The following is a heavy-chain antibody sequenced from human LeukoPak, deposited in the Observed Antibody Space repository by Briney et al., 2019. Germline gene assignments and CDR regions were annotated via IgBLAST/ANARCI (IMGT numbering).Heavy chain of an antibody. CDR2: IYYSGST. Sequence: PSETLSLTCTVSGGSISSSSYYWGWIRQPPGKGLEWIGSIYYSGSTYYNPSLKSRVTISVDTSKNQFSLKLSSVTAADTAVYYCARQNYDYVWGSYRSEPDYWGQGTLVTVSS. D-gene: IGHD3-16*02. CDR1: GGSISSSSYY. CDR3: ARQNYDYVWGSYRSEPDY. J-gene: IGHJ4*02. V-gene: IGHV4-39*07.